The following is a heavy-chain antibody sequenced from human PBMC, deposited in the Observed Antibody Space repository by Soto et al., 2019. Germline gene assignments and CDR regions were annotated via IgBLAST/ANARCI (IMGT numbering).Heavy chain of an antibody. CDR1: GGSISSGGYS. CDR2: IYQSGST. D-gene: IGHD3-22*01. Sequence: SETLSLTCAVSGGSISSGGYSWSWIRQPPGKGLEWIGYIYQSGSTNYNPSLKSRVATSVDTSKNQFSLRLSSVTAADTAIYYCARGSGYTAIDFWGQGTLVTVSS. J-gene: IGHJ4*01. V-gene: IGHV4-30-2*01. CDR3: ARGSGYTAIDF.